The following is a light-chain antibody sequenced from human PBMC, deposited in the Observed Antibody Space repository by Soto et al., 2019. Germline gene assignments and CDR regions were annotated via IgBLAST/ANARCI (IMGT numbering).Light chain of an antibody. V-gene: IGLV2-23*01. CDR1: SSDVGSSNL. Sequence: QSALTQPASVSGSPGQSITISCTGTSSDVGSSNLVSWYQQHPGKAPKLMIYEGSKRPSGVSDRFSGSKTGNTASLTISGLQAEDEGDYYCCSYAGSSTWVFGGGTEVTVL. CDR3: CSYAGSSTWV. CDR2: EGS. J-gene: IGLJ3*02.